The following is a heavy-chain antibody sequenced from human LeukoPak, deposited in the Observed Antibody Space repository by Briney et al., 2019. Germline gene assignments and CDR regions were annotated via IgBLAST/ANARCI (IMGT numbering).Heavy chain of an antibody. CDR1: GFTFNTYG. Sequence: GRSLRLSCAASGFTFNTYGMNWVRQAPGKGLEWVAVLSYDDGSNKYYADSVKDRSTISRDNSKNTLYLQMNSLRAEDTAVYYCAKALTEYTSYYYYGMDVWGQGTTVTVSS. J-gene: IGHJ6*02. CDR3: AKALTEYTSYYYYGMDV. CDR2: LSYDDGSNK. D-gene: IGHD1-14*01. V-gene: IGHV3-30*18.